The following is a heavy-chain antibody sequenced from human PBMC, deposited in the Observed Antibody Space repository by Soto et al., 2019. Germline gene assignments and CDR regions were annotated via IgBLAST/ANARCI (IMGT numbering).Heavy chain of an antibody. CDR2: IIPIFGTA. CDR3: ARDSLTTVVTPSRDYYYGMDV. D-gene: IGHD4-17*01. CDR1: GGTFSSYA. J-gene: IGHJ6*02. Sequence: SVKVSCKASGGTFSSYAISWVRQAPGQWLEWMGGIIPIFGTANYAQKFQGRVTITADESTSTAYMELSSLRSDDTAVYYCARDSLTTVVTPSRDYYYGMDVWGQGTTVTVSS. V-gene: IGHV1-69*13.